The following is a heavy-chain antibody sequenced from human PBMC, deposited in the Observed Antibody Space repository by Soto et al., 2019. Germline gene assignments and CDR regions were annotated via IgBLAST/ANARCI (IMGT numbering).Heavy chain of an antibody. CDR3: ARDQNYYDSSGYSYGMDV. CDR1: GGSISSYY. D-gene: IGHD3-22*01. V-gene: IGHV4-59*01. Sequence: SETLSLTCTVSGGSISSYYWSWIRQPPGKGLEWIGYIYYSGSTNYNPSLKSRVTISVDTSKNQFSLKLSSVTAADTAVYYCARDQNYYDSSGYSYGMDVWGQGTTVTVSS. J-gene: IGHJ6*02. CDR2: IYYSGST.